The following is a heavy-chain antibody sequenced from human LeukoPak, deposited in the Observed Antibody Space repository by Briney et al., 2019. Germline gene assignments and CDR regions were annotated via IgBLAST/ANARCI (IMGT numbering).Heavy chain of an antibody. CDR2: INPSGGST. Sequence: ASVKVSCKASGYTFTSYYMHWVRQAPGQGLEWMGIINPSGGSTSYAQKFQGRVTMTRNTSMSTAYMELSSLRSEDTAVYYCARGGGGSGYQVYWGQGTLVTVSS. CDR3: ARGGGGSGYQVY. D-gene: IGHD3-22*01. J-gene: IGHJ4*02. V-gene: IGHV1-46*01. CDR1: GYTFTSYY.